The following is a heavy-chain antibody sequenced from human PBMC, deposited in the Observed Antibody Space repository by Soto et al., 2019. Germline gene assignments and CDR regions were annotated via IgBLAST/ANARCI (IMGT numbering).Heavy chain of an antibody. J-gene: IGHJ6*02. CDR1: GGTFSSYA. CDR2: IIPIFGTA. Sequence: SVKVSCKASGGTFSSYAISWVRQAPGQGLEWMGGIIPIFGTANYAQKFQGRVTITADESTSTAYMELSSLRSEDTAVYYCAKGGVVPAAEAREDYGMDVWGQGTTVTVSS. D-gene: IGHD2-2*01. V-gene: IGHV1-69*13. CDR3: AKGGVVPAAEAREDYGMDV.